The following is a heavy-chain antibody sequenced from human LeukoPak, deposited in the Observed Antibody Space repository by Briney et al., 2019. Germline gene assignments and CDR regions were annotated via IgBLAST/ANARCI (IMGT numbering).Heavy chain of an antibody. CDR3: ARGAYGGNADAFDI. CDR2: ISPNSGDT. V-gene: IGHV1-2*02. CDR1: GYTFTGHY. Sequence: EASVMVSCKASGYTFTGHYVHWLRQAPGQGLEWMGWISPNSGDTHYVQSFQGRVTMASDTSISPAYMELTRLTSDDTAVYYCARGAYGGNADAFDIWGQGTLVTASS. D-gene: IGHD4-23*01. J-gene: IGHJ3*02.